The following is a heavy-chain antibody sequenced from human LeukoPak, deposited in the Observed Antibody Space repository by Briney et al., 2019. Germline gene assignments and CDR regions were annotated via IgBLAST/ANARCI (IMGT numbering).Heavy chain of an antibody. D-gene: IGHD6-19*01. CDR3: AKDKAVGIAVAGTVAFDI. CDR1: GFTFSSYA. V-gene: IGHV3-30-3*01. Sequence: PGRSLRLSCAASGFTFSSYAMHWVRQAPGKGLEWVAVISYDGSNKYYADSVKGRFTISRDNSKNTLYLQMNSLRAEDTAVYYCAKDKAVGIAVAGTVAFDIWGQGAMVTVSS. J-gene: IGHJ3*02. CDR2: ISYDGSNK.